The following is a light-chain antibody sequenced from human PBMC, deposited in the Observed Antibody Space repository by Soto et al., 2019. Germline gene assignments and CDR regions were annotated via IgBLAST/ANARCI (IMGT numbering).Light chain of an antibody. Sequence: QSALTQPRSVSGSPGPSVTISCTGTSSDVGGYNYVSWYQQHPGKAPKLMIFDVSKRPPGVPDRFSGSKSGNTASLTISGLQAEDEADDYCCSYAGSYNVVFGGGTKLTVL. CDR2: DVS. V-gene: IGLV2-11*01. CDR3: CSYAGSYNVV. CDR1: SSDVGGYNY. J-gene: IGLJ2*01.